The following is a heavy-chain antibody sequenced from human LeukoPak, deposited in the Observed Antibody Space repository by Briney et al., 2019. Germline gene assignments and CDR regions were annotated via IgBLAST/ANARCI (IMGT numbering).Heavy chain of an antibody. CDR3: ARSPHYDLLSGSWFDP. D-gene: IGHD3-3*01. CDR2: IYYSEST. V-gene: IGHV4-39*01. CDR1: GRSISSSSYF. J-gene: IGHJ5*02. Sequence: SDPLSLTCTVSGRSISSSSYFWGWVRQPPAKGLEWIGSIYYSESTYYNPSHKSRVTISVDTSKDQFSLKLSSVTAADTAVYYCARSPHYDLLSGSWFDPWGQGTLVTVSS.